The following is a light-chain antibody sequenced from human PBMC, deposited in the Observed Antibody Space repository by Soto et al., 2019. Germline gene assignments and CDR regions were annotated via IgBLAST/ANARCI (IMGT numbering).Light chain of an antibody. J-gene: IGKJ2*01. CDR3: QHYNNWPFT. CDR1: QSVSSN. CDR2: AAS. Sequence: EIVMTQSPATLSVSPGERATLSCRASQSVSSNLAWYQQKPGQAPTLLIYAASARATGIPVRFSGSRSGTEFTLTISSLQSEDFAVYYCQHYNNWPFTFGKGTKVDIK. V-gene: IGKV3-15*01.